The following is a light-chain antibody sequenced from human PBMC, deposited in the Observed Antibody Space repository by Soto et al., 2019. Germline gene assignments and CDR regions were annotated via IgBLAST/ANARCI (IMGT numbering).Light chain of an antibody. V-gene: IGLV2-23*01. J-gene: IGLJ1*01. CDR1: SSDVGSYNL. Sequence: QSVLTQPASVSGSPGQSITISCTGTSSDVGSYNLVSWYQQHPGKATKLIIYEDSKRPSGVSNRFSGSKSGNTASLTISGLQTEDEADYYCCSYADSSTYVFGTGTKVTVL. CDR2: EDS. CDR3: CSYADSSTYV.